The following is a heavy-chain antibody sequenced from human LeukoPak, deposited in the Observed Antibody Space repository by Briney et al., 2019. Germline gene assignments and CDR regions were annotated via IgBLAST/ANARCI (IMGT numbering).Heavy chain of an antibody. D-gene: IGHD2-8*02. Sequence: APVKVSCKASGYTFTSYAMHWVRQAPGQRLEWMGWINAGNGNTKYSQKFQGRVTITRDTSASTAYMELSSLRSEDTAVYYCARDGNTEYYFDYWGQGTLVTVSS. CDR1: GYTFTSYA. V-gene: IGHV1-3*01. CDR3: ARDGNTEYYFDY. CDR2: INAGNGNT. J-gene: IGHJ4*02.